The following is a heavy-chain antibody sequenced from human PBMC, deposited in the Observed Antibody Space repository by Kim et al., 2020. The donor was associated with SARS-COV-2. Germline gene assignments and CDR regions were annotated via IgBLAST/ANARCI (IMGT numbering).Heavy chain of an antibody. CDR1: GGSISSSSYY. D-gene: IGHD3-9*01. CDR3: ARTYDILTGYPDDYYYGMDV. J-gene: IGHJ6*02. CDR2: IYYSGST. V-gene: IGHV4-39*01. Sequence: SETLSLTCTVSGGSISSSSYYWGWIRQPPGKGLEWIGSIYYSGSTYYNPSLKSRVTISVDTSKNQFSLKLSSVTAADTAVYYCARTYDILTGYPDDYYYGMDVWGQGTTVTVSS.